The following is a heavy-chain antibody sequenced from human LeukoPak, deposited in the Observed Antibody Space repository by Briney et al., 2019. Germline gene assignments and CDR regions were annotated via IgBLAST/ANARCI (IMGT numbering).Heavy chain of an antibody. D-gene: IGHD2-2*01. J-gene: IGHJ5*02. CDR2: INHSGST. CDR3: ASHIVVVPAANNWFDP. CDR1: GGSFSDYY. V-gene: IGHV4-34*01. Sequence: SETLSLTCAVYGGSFSDYYWSWIRQPPGKGLEWIGEINHSGSTNYNPSLKSRVTISVDTSKNQFSLKLSSVTAVDTAVYYCASHIVVVPAANNWFDPWGQGTLVTVSS.